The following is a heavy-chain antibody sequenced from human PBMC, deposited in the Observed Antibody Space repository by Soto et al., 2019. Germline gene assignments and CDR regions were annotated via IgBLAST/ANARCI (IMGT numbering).Heavy chain of an antibody. CDR2: IIPISGTA. J-gene: IGHJ6*02. CDR3: ARSQGSSTSLEIYYYYYYGMDV. D-gene: IGHD2-2*01. Sequence: QVQLVQSGAEVKKPGSSVKVSCKASGGTFSSYAISWVRQAPGQGLEWMGGIIPISGTANYAQKFQGRVTITADEPTSKAYMELSSLRSEDSAVYYCARSQGSSTSLEIYYYYYYGMDVWCQGTTVTVSS. V-gene: IGHV1-69*01. CDR1: GGTFSSYA.